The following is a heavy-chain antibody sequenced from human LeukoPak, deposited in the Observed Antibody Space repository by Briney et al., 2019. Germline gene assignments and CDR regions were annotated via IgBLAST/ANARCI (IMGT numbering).Heavy chain of an antibody. CDR3: ARDNLVFHFDY. D-gene: IGHD3-9*01. V-gene: IGHV3-20*04. CDR1: GFTFDDYG. Sequence: RTGGSLRLSCAASGFTFDDYGMSWVRQAPGKGLEWVSGINSNGGSAGYADSVKGRFSISRDNAKNSLFLQMNSLRAEDTALYYCARDNLVFHFDYWGQGTLVTVSS. J-gene: IGHJ4*02. CDR2: INSNGGSA.